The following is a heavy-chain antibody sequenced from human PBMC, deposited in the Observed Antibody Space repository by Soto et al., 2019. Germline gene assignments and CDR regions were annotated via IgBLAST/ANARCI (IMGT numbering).Heavy chain of an antibody. V-gene: IGHV1-18*01. CDR1: GYTFTSYG. CDR3: ARVDSGYFDWLSHGWFDP. J-gene: IGHJ5*02. D-gene: IGHD3-9*01. CDR2: ISAYNGNT. Sequence: QVQLVQSGAEVKKPGASVKVSCKASGYTFTSYGISWVRQAPGQGLEWMGWISAYNGNTNYAQKLQGRVTMTTDTATGKAYMELRSLRSDDTAVYYCARVDSGYFDWLSHGWFDPWGQGTLVTVSS.